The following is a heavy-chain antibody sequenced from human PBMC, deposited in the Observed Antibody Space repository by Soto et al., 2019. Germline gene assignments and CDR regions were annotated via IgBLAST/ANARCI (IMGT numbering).Heavy chain of an antibody. CDR3: ARVDYSMDYYGMDV. Sequence: GGSLRLSCAASGFTFSSYSMNWVRQAPGKGLEWVSSISSSSSYIYYADSVKGRFTISRDNAKNSLYLQMNSLRAEDTAVYYCARVDYSMDYYGMDVWGQGTTVTVSS. CDR2: ISSSSSYI. J-gene: IGHJ6*02. D-gene: IGHD4-17*01. CDR1: GFTFSSYS. V-gene: IGHV3-21*01.